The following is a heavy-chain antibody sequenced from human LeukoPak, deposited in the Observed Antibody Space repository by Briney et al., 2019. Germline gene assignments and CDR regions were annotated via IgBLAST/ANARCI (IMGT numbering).Heavy chain of an antibody. D-gene: IGHD3-3*01. CDR1: GFTFSSYA. V-gene: IGHV3-30-3*01. Sequence: GRSLRLSCAASGFTFSSYAMHWVRQAPGKGVEWVAVISYDGSNKYYADSVKGRFTISRDNSKNTLYLQMNSLRAEDTAVYYCARDSITIFGVAPPHYYGMDVWGQGTTVTVSS. CDR2: ISYDGSNK. CDR3: ARDSITIFGVAPPHYYGMDV. J-gene: IGHJ6*02.